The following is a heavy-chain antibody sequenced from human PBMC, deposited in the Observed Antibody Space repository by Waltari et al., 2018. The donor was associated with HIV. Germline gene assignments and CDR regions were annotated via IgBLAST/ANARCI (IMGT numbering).Heavy chain of an antibody. Sequence: QVQLQESGPRLVKPSETLSLTCTVSGGSINGYYWNWIRQSPGKRLHWIGYVYYNETSNYNHSLKSRVTISIDTSKTQFSLKLSSVTAADTAFYFCARGQNSGSDKYYFDYWGQGTLVTVSS. V-gene: IGHV4-59*01. CDR1: GGSINGYY. J-gene: IGHJ4*02. CDR3: ARGQNSGSDKYYFDY. CDR2: VYYNETS. D-gene: IGHD3-10*01.